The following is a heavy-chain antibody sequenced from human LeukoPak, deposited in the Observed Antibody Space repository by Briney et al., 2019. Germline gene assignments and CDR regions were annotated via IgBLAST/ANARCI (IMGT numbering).Heavy chain of an antibody. Sequence: GGSLRLSCAASGFTFSSYPMSWVRQAPGKGLEWVSGINWTGGSTGYEDSVKGRFTISRDNAKNTLYLQMNSLRAEDAAVYYCARGLGGNHAFDLWGQGTMVTVSS. J-gene: IGHJ3*01. CDR3: ARGLGGNHAFDL. CDR2: INWTGGST. CDR1: GFTFSSYP. D-gene: IGHD3-16*01. V-gene: IGHV3-20*04.